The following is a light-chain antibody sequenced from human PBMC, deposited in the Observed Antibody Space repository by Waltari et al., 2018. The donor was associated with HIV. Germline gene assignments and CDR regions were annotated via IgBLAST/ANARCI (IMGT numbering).Light chain of an antibody. CDR1: QSVLYSSSNKNY. J-gene: IGKJ4*01. CDR2: WAS. CDR3: QQYYSTPLT. Sequence: DIVMTQSPDSLAVSLGERATINCRSSQSVLYSSSNKNYLAWYQQKPGQPPKLLLYWASTRESAVPDRFSGSGSGTDFTLTISSLQAEDLAVYYCQQYYSTPLTFGGGTKVEIK. V-gene: IGKV4-1*01.